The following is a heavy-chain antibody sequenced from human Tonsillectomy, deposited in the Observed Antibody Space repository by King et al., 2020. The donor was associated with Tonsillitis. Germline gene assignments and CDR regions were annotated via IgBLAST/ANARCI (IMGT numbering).Heavy chain of an antibody. V-gene: IGHV3-73*02. D-gene: IGHD4-17*01. CDR1: GFTFSGAA. CDR3: TRGGDYESGYYYGMDV. J-gene: IGHJ6*02. CDR2: IRSKANSYAT. Sequence: VQLVESGGGLVQPGGSLTLSCAASGFTFSGAAMHWVRQASGKGLEWGGLIRSKANSYATVYAASVNARFTVSRDDSKKTAYLQVNSLKTADTAVYYCTRGGDYESGYYYGMDVWGQGTTVTVSS.